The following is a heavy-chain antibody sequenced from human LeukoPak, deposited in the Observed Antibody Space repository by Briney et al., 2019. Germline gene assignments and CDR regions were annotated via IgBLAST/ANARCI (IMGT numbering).Heavy chain of an antibody. Sequence: GSSVKVSCKASGGAFNSFGIGWMRQAPRQGLEWMGRIIPILGSAKYPQKFQDRVTITADTSTTTAYMELSSLRSDDTAIYFCARGRMDRGIINYFDYWGQGTLVTVSS. CDR3: ARGRMDRGIINYFDY. CDR1: GGAFNSFG. V-gene: IGHV1-69*04. J-gene: IGHJ4*02. D-gene: IGHD3-10*01. CDR2: IIPILGSA.